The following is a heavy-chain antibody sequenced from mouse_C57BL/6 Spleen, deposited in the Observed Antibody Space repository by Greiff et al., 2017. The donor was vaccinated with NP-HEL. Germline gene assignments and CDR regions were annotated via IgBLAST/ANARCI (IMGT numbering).Heavy chain of an antibody. CDR2: IWWDDDK. V-gene: IGHV8-8*01. CDR1: GFSLSTFGMG. J-gene: IGHJ1*03. CDR3: ARIALYGSNSYWYFDV. D-gene: IGHD1-1*01. Sequence: QVTLKESGPGILQPSQTLSLTCSFSGFSLSTFGMGVGWIRQPSGKGLEWLAHIWWDDDKYYNPALKSRLTISKDTSKNQVFLKIANVDTADTATYYCARIALYGSNSYWYFDVWGTGTTVTVSS.